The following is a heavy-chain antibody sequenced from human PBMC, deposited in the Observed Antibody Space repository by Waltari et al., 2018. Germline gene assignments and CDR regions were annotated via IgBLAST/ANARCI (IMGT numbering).Heavy chain of an antibody. CDR2: FNPSGGTT. CDR3: ARDRGFGDYILGY. Sequence: QVQLVQSGHEVRNPGASVKVSGKASGYNFNTHYIYWERQAPGQGLEWMGLFNPSGGTTTYAQKFQGRLTMARDTSATTVYMELNDLTPGDSALYFCARDRGFGDYILGYWGQGTLVVVS. J-gene: IGHJ4*02. V-gene: IGHV1-46*02. D-gene: IGHD4-17*01. CDR1: GYNFNTHY.